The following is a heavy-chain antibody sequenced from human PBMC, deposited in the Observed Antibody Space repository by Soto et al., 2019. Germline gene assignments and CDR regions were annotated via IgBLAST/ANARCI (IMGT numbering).Heavy chain of an antibody. CDR2: IIPIFGTA. V-gene: IGHV1-69*13. J-gene: IGHJ4*02. CDR1: GGTFSSYA. Sequence: SVKVSCKASGGTFSSYAISWVRQAPGQGLEWMGGIIPIFGTANYAQKFQGRVTITADESTSTAYMELSSLRSEDTAVYYCARATPRWELQGYYFDYWGQGTLVNVSS. CDR3: ARATPRWELQGYYFDY. D-gene: IGHD1-26*01.